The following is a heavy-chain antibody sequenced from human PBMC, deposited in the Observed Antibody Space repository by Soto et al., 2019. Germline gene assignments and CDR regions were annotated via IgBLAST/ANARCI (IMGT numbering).Heavy chain of an antibody. V-gene: IGHV1-18*01. CDR1: GYTLSTYG. CDR3: ARVTGSGWYFDY. CDR2: ITTYTGNT. Sequence: QVQLVQSGAEVKKPGASVKVSCKASGYTLSTYGIIWVRQAPAQGLEWMGWITTYTGNTNYAQMFQGRVTMTTDTSTSTAYMELRSLRSDDTAVYYCARVTGSGWYFDYWGQGTLVTVSS. D-gene: IGHD6-19*01. J-gene: IGHJ4*02.